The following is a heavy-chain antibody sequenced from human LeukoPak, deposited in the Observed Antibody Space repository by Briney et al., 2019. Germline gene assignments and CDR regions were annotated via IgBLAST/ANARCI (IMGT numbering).Heavy chain of an antibody. V-gene: IGHV3-23*01. Sequence: GGSPRLSCAASGFTVSSNYMTWVRQAPGKGLEWVSGISPSGDITYYADSVKGRFTIPRDNSKNTLYLEVISLTAEDTAVYYCAKDDAWLRFGEWSQGTLVTVSS. D-gene: IGHD3-10*01. CDR1: GFTVSSNY. J-gene: IGHJ4*02. CDR2: ISPSGDIT. CDR3: AKDDAWLRFGE.